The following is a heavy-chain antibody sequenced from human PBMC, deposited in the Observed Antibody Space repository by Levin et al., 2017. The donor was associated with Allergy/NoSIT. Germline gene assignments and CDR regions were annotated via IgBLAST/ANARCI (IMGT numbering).Heavy chain of an antibody. CDR3: ARGLEGFGELLPDY. Sequence: GGSLRLSCAASGFTFSSYSMNWVRQAPGKGLEWVSYISSSSSTIYYADSVKGRFTISRDNAKNSLYLQMNSLRAEDTAVYYCARGLEGFGELLPDYWGQGTLVTVSS. J-gene: IGHJ4*02. V-gene: IGHV3-48*01. CDR2: ISSSSSTI. CDR1: GFTFSSYS. D-gene: IGHD3-10*01.